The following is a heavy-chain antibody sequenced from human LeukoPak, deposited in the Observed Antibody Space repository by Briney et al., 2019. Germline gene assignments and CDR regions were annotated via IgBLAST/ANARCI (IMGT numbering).Heavy chain of an antibody. J-gene: IGHJ4*02. CDR2: ISHSGST. CDR3: SSPSGASTW. D-gene: IGHD2-15*01. Sequence: SETLSLTCAVYGASISSGVWWRWVRQPPGKGLEWIGDISHSGSTNYNPSLKSRVTISIDESTNQFSLKLTSVTAADTAVYYCSSPSGASTWWGQGILVTVSS. CDR1: GASISSGVW. V-gene: IGHV4-4*02.